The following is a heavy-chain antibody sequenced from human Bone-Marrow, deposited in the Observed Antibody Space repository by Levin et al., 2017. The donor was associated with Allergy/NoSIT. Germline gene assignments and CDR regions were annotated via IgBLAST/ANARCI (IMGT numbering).Heavy chain of an antibody. CDR3: ARGYYDSSGYYPDYYYYGMDV. CDR2: INPNSGGT. CDR1: GYTFTGYY. Sequence: ASVKVSCKASGYTFTGYYMHWVRQAPGQGLEWMGWINPNSGGTNYAQKFQGRVTMTRDTSISTAYMELSRLRSDDTAVYYCARGYYDSSGYYPDYYYYGMDVWGQGTTVTVSS. D-gene: IGHD3-22*01. J-gene: IGHJ6*02. V-gene: IGHV1-2*02.